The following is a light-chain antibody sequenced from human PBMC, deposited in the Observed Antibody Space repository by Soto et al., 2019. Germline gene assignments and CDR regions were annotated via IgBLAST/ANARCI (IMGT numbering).Light chain of an antibody. CDR1: QGIGNY. J-gene: IGKJ1*01. V-gene: IGKV1-27*01. CDR2: AAS. Sequence: DIQMTQSPSSLSASVGDTVTITCRASQGIGNYLAWFQQKPGKVPKLLIYAASTLISGVPSRFRGSGSGTDFTLTISSLQPEDVATYYCQKYDRAPQTFGHGTKVEV. CDR3: QKYDRAPQT.